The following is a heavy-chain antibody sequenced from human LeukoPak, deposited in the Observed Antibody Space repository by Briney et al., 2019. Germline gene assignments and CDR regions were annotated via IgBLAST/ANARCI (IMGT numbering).Heavy chain of an antibody. V-gene: IGHV4-59*08. CDR3: ARHWETSSWYVDY. J-gene: IGHJ4*02. CDR2: IYYSGST. D-gene: IGHD6-13*01. Sequence: SETLSLTCTVSGGSISTYYWSWIRQPSGKGLEWIAYIYYSGSTNYNPSLKSRVTISVDTSKNQLSLKLSSVTAADTAVYYCARHWETSSWYVDYWGQGTLVTVSS. CDR1: GGSISTYY.